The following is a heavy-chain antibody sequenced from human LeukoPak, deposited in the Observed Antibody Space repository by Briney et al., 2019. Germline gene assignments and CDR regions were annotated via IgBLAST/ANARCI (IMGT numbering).Heavy chain of an antibody. CDR3: VLWSGEDRDY. CDR2: IYPGDSDT. D-gene: IGHD3-10*01. CDR1: GYTFTNHW. J-gene: IGHJ4*02. V-gene: IGHV5-51*01. Sequence: GESLKISCKGSGYTFTNHWIGWVRQMPGKGLEWMGIIYPGDSDTRYSPSFQGQVSISADKSISTAYLQWSSLRASDTAMYYCVLWSGEDRDYWGQGTLVTVSS.